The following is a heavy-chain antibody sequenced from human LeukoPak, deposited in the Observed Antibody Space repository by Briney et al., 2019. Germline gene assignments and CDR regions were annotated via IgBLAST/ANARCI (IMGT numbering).Heavy chain of an antibody. CDR3: ARDKVGEGIRYFDY. CDR2: ISYDGSNK. CDR1: GFTFSSYS. J-gene: IGHJ4*02. V-gene: IGHV3-30*03. Sequence: GGSLRLSCAASGFTFSSYSMNWVRQAPGKGLEWVAVISYDGSNKYYADSVKGRFTISRDNSKNTLYLQMNSLRAEDTAVYYCARDKVGEGIRYFDYWGQGTLVTVSS. D-gene: IGHD3-16*01.